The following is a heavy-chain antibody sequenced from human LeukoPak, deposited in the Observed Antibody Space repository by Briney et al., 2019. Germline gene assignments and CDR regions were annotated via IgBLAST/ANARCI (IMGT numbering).Heavy chain of an antibody. V-gene: IGHV1-2*02. CDR2: INPNSGGT. CDR1: EYTFTGYY. J-gene: IGHJ6*03. CDR3: ARDAIAAAGTQLPYYYYYTDV. Sequence: ASVKVSCKASEYTFTGYYMHWVRQAPGQGLEWMGWINPNSGGTNYAQKFQGRVTMTRDTSISTAYMELSRLRSDDTAVYYCARDAIAAAGTQLPYYYYYTDVWGKGTTVTISS. D-gene: IGHD6-13*01.